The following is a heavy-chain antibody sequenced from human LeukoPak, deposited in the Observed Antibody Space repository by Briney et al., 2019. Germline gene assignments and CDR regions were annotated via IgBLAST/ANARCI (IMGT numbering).Heavy chain of an antibody. J-gene: IGHJ4*02. CDR3: ARGLLGRGGGSFDY. CDR2: ISINGGST. V-gene: IGHV3-64*04. CDR1: GFTFSTYA. D-gene: IGHD3-10*01. Sequence: GGSLRLSCSASGFTFSTYAMHWVRQAPGKGLEYVSAISINGGSTNYADSVKGRFTISRDNAKNSLYLQMNSLRDEDTAVYYCARGLLGRGGGSFDYWGQGTLVTVSS.